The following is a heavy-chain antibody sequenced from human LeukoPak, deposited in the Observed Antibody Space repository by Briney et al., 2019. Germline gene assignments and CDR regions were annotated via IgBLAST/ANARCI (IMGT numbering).Heavy chain of an antibody. CDR3: AKEGNVVVPAFDY. D-gene: IGHD2-2*01. CDR2: ISYDGSNK. Sequence: GGSLRLSCAASGFTFSSYGMHWVRQAPGKGLEWVAVISYDGSNKYYADSVKARFTISRDNSKNTLYLQMNSLRAEDTAVYYCAKEGNVVVPAFDYWGQGTLVTVSS. V-gene: IGHV3-30*18. J-gene: IGHJ4*02. CDR1: GFTFSSYG.